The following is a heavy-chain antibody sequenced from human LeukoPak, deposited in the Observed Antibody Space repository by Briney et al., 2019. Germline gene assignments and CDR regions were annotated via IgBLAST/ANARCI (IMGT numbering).Heavy chain of an antibody. J-gene: IGHJ3*02. V-gene: IGHV3-30*03. CDR2: VSYDGSNK. Sequence: GGSLRLSCAASGFTFSSYGMHWVRQAPGKGLEWVAVVSYDGSNKYYADSVKGRFTISRDNSKNTLYLQMNSLRAEDTAVYYCARDRTRRGLDAFDIWGQGTMVTVSS. CDR3: ARDRTRRGLDAFDI. CDR1: GFTFSSYG. D-gene: IGHD3-10*01.